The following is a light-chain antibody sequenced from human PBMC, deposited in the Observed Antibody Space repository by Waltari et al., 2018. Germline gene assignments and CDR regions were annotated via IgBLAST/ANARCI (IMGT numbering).Light chain of an antibody. CDR1: SSALGNYNF. V-gene: IGLV2-14*03. CDR3: NSYTTGSTLTVI. J-gene: IGLJ2*01. CDR2: DVS. Sequence: QSALTQPASVSGSPGQSIPISCTGTSSALGNYNFVSWYQQHPGKAPKLIIYDVSNRPSGVSNRFSGSWSGNTASLTISGLQAEDEADYYCNSYTTGSTLTVIFGGGTKLTVL.